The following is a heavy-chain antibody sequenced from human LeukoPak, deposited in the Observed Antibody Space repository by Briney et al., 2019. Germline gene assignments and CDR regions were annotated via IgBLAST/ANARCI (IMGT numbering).Heavy chain of an antibody. CDR1: GGSFSGYY. J-gene: IGHJ4*02. V-gene: IGHV4-34*01. CDR3: ARRRNGIGREP. D-gene: IGHD2-8*01. Sequence: SETLSLTCAVYGGSFSGYYWSWIRQPPGKGLEWIGEINHSGSTNYNPSLKSRVTISVDTSKNQFSLKLSSVTAADTAVYYCARRRNGIGREPWGQGTLVTVSS. CDR2: INHSGST.